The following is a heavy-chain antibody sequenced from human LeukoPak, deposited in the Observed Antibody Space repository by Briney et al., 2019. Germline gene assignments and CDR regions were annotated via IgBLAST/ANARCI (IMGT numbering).Heavy chain of an antibody. CDR2: INAGNGNT. D-gene: IGHD6-13*01. Sequence: ASVKVSCKASGYTFTSYAMHWVRQAPGQRLEWMGWINAGNGNTKYSQKFQGRVTITRDTSASTAYMELSSLRSGDTAVYYCARTLSSSWFDLAEYFQHWGQGTLVTVSS. V-gene: IGHV1-3*01. CDR3: ARTLSSSWFDLAEYFQH. CDR1: GYTFTSYA. J-gene: IGHJ1*01.